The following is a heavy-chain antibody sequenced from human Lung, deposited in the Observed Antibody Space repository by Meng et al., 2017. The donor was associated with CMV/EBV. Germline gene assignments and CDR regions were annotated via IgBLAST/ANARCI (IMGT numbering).Heavy chain of an antibody. CDR3: LRRSGGSV. Sequence: RLRGSGPTLVKPPETLSLTCAVSGDSITNHNWWAWVRQPPGKGLEWIGEIPHRGSSAYNPSLKSRVSMSIDKSKNQFSLKLTSVTAADTAVYHCLRRSGGSVWGQGTLVTVSS. D-gene: IGHD3-10*01. CDR2: IPHRGSS. CDR1: GDSITNHNW. J-gene: IGHJ1*01. V-gene: IGHV4-4*03.